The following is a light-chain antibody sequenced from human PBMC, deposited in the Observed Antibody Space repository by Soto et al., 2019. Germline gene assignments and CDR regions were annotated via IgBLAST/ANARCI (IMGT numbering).Light chain of an antibody. V-gene: IGKV3-11*01. CDR2: DVS. J-gene: IGKJ1*01. CDR3: QQRRNWPRT. Sequence: DIVLTQSPATLSLSPGERATLSCRASQSVSSYLAWYQQKPGQAPRLLIYDVSKRASGVPARFSGSGSRTDFTLTISSLEPEDFAVYYCQQRRNWPRTFGQGTKVEI. CDR1: QSVSSY.